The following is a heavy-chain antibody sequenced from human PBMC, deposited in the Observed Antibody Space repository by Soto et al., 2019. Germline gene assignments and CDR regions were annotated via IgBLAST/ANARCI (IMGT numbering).Heavy chain of an antibody. CDR2: ISGTGGRT. J-gene: IGHJ4*02. Sequence: GGSLRLSCAAAGFSFNSYAMSWVRQAPGKGLEWVSAISGTGGRTFYTDSVKGRFTISRDNSMDMLYLQMNSLRAEDTAFYYCAKDTGFTGSYGSYYFDSWGQGTMVTVSS. D-gene: IGHD1-26*01. CDR3: AKDTGFTGSYGSYYFDS. CDR1: GFSFNSYA. V-gene: IGHV3-23*01.